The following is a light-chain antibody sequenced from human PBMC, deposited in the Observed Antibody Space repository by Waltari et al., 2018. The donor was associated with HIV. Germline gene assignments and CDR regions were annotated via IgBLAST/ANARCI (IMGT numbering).Light chain of an antibody. CDR3: MQALQTPPS. CDR2: LGS. V-gene: IGKV2-28*01. Sequence: DIVMTQSPLSLPVTPGATASIPCRPSQSLLHSNGYNYLDWYLQKPGQSPQLLIYLGSNRASGVPDRFSGSGSGTDFTLKISRVEAEDVGVYYCMQALQTPPSFGQGTKLEIK. CDR1: QSLLHSNGYNY. J-gene: IGKJ2*01.